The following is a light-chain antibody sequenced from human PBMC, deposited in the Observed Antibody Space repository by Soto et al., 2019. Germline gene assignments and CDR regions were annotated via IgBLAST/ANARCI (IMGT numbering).Light chain of an antibody. V-gene: IGKV1-39*01. Sequence: DIQITQSPSSLSASVGDRVTITCRASQSISSYLNWYQQKPGKAPKLLIYAASSLQSGVPSRFSGSGSGTDFTLTISCLQSEDFATYYCQQYYSYLITFGQGTRLEIK. J-gene: IGKJ5*01. CDR3: QQYYSYLIT. CDR1: QSISSY. CDR2: AAS.